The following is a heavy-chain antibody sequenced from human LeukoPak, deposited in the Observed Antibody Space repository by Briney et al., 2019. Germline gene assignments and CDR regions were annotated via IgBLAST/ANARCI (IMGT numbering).Heavy chain of an antibody. CDR2: LSRGGETT. J-gene: IGHJ4*02. Sequence: GGSLRLSCTGSGFPFNMFAMNWVRQAPGQGLEWVSGLSRGGETTNYADSVKGRFTVSRDTSKNMVFLQMNDLRPEDTAVYYCAKDLDIVATITGNWGQGTLVTVSS. V-gene: IGHV3-23*01. CDR1: GFPFNMFA. D-gene: IGHD5-12*01. CDR3: AKDLDIVATITGN.